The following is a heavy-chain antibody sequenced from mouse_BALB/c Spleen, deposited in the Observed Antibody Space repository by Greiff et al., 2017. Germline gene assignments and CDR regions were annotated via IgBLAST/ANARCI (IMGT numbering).Heavy chain of an antibody. Sequence: QVQLQESGPGLVAPSQSLSITCTVSGFSLTSYGVHWVRQPPGKGLEWLGVIWAGGSTNYNSALMSRLSISKDNSKSQVFLKMNSLQTDDTAMYYCAREYYGSFFAYWGQGTLVTVSA. V-gene: IGHV2-9*02. D-gene: IGHD1-1*01. CDR3: AREYYGSFFAY. J-gene: IGHJ3*01. CDR2: IWAGGST. CDR1: GFSLTSYG.